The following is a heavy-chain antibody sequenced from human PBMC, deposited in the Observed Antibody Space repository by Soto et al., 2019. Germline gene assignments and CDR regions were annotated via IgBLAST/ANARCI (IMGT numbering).Heavy chain of an antibody. V-gene: IGHV1-69*13. CDR2: IIPIFGTA. J-gene: IGHJ1*01. CDR1: GGTFSSHA. CDR3: ARDYYYDSSGYYYRLPFQH. D-gene: IGHD3-22*01. Sequence: SVKVSCKASGGTFSSHAISWVRQAPGQGLEWMGGIIPIFGTANYAQKFQGRVTITAGESTSTAYMELSSLRSEDTAVYYCARDYYYDSSGYYYRLPFQHWGQGTLVTVSS.